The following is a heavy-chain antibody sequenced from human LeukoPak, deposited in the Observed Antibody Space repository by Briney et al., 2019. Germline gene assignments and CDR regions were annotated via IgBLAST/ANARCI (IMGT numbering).Heavy chain of an antibody. Sequence: PSETLSLTCTVSGDSVSSISYYWSWIRQHPGKGLEWIGCIYYSGGTYYNPSLKSRITISVDTSKNQFSLKLSSVTAADTAVYYCARQIYGDHPWGWYFDLWGRGTLVSVSS. J-gene: IGHJ2*01. CDR1: GDSVSSISYY. V-gene: IGHV4-31*03. D-gene: IGHD4-17*01. CDR3: ARQIYGDHPWGWYFDL. CDR2: IYYSGGT.